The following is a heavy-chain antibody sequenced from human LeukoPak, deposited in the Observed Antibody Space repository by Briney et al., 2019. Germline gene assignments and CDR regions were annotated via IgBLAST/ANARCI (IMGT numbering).Heavy chain of an antibody. Sequence: SVKVSCKASGGTFSSYAISWVRQAPGQGLEWMGGIIPIFGTANYAQKFQGRVTITADESTSTAYMELSSLRSEDTAVYYCARDRDYCSGGSCYVGDYWGQGTLVTVSS. V-gene: IGHV1-69*13. J-gene: IGHJ4*02. CDR1: GGTFSSYA. CDR3: ARDRDYCSGGSCYVGDY. CDR2: IIPIFGTA. D-gene: IGHD2-15*01.